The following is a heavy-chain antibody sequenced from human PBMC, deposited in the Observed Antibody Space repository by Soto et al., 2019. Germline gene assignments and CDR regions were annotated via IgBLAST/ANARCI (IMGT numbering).Heavy chain of an antibody. CDR2: IKPDGSER. Sequence: GGSPRPSCAASGFTFSTYWMTWVRQAPGKGLEWVANIKPDGSERYYVDSVRGRFTISRDNARNSLYLQMNSLRAEDTAVYYCARDEARPLGYWGQGTLVTVSS. V-gene: IGHV3-7*01. CDR3: ARDEARPLGY. D-gene: IGHD6-6*01. J-gene: IGHJ4*02. CDR1: GFTFSTYW.